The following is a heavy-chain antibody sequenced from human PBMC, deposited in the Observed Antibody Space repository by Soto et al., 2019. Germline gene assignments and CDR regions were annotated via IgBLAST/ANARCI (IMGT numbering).Heavy chain of an antibody. CDR3: AKSHSGYDTLNPLDV. CDR1: GFTFDDYA. J-gene: IGHJ6*04. Sequence: GGSLRLSCAASGFTFDDYAMHWVRQAPGKGLEWVSGISWNSGSIGYADSVKGRFTISRDNAKNSLYLQMNSLRAEDTALYYCAKSHSGYDTLNPLDVWGKGTTVTVSS. CDR2: ISWNSGSI. V-gene: IGHV3-9*01. D-gene: IGHD5-12*01.